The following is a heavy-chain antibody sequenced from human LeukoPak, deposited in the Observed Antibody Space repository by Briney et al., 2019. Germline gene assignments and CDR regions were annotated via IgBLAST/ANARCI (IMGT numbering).Heavy chain of an antibody. V-gene: IGHV3-48*04. CDR3: ARGSHYFDF. CDR2: ISDSGRTI. D-gene: IGHD6-6*01. CDR1: GFTVSTNC. Sequence: GGSLRLSCAASGFTVSTNCMTWVRQAPGKGLEWLSYISDSGRTIYYADSVDGRFTISRDNAKNSLFLQMNSLRVEDTAVYFCARGSHYFDFWGQGTPVTVSS. J-gene: IGHJ4*02.